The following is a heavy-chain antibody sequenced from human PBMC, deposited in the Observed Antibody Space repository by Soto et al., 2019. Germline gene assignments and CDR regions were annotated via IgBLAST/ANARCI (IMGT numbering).Heavy chain of an antibody. V-gene: IGHV1-18*01. CDR2: ISAYNGNT. Sequence: QVPLVQSGAEVKKPGASVKVSCKASGYTFTSYGISWVRQAPGQGLEWMGWISAYNGNTNYAQKLQGRVTMTTDTSTSTAYMDQRSLRSDDTAVYHCARDIVVVPAATSNWYFDLWGRGTLVTVSS. D-gene: IGHD2-2*01. J-gene: IGHJ2*01. CDR3: ARDIVVVPAATSNWYFDL. CDR1: GYTFTSYG.